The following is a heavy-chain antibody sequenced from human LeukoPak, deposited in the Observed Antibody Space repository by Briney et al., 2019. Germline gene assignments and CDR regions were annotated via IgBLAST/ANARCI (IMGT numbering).Heavy chain of an antibody. CDR3: ARLQWELLRD. J-gene: IGHJ4*02. V-gene: IGHV4-39*01. D-gene: IGHD1-26*01. CDR2: IYYSGST. Sequence: KSSETLSLTRTVSGGSISSSSYYWGWIRQPPGKGLEWIGCIYYSGSTYYNPSLKSRVTISVDTSKNQFSLKLSSVTAADTAVYYCARLQWELLRDWGQGTLVTVSS. CDR1: GGSISSSSYY.